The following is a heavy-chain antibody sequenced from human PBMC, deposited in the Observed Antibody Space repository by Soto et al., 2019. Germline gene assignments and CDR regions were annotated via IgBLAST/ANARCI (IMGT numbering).Heavy chain of an antibody. CDR2: IFYSGST. CDR3: AKDSGYHYGDFRRFEP. CDR1: GGSISNYY. D-gene: IGHD5-18*01. J-gene: IGHJ5*02. V-gene: IGHV4-59*01. Sequence: PSETLSLTCTVSGGSISNYYWSWIRQPPGRGLEWIGHIFYSGSTNYNPALKSRVTISVDTSKSQFSLKLSSVTAADTAVYYCAKDSGYHYGDFRRFEPWGQGTLVTVPS.